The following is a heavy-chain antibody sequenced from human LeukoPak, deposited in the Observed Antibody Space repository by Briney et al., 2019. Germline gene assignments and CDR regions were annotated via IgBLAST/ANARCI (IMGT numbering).Heavy chain of an antibody. CDR1: GFTFSSYA. Sequence: GGSLRLSCAASGFTFSSYAMSWVRQAPGKGLEWVSAISGSGGTYYADSVKGRFTISRDNSKNTLYLQMNSLRAEDTAVYYCAKDERIIVIRDAFDIWGQGTMVTVSS. D-gene: IGHD3-16*02. J-gene: IGHJ3*02. V-gene: IGHV3-23*01. CDR2: ISGSGGT. CDR3: AKDERIIVIRDAFDI.